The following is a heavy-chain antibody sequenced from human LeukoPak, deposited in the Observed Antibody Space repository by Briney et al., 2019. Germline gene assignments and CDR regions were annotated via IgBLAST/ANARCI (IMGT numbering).Heavy chain of an antibody. CDR1: GYTFTSYY. Sequence: ASVKVSCKASGYTFTSYYMHWVRQAPGQGLEWMGIINPSGGSTSYAQKFQGRATMTRDTSTSTVYMELSSLRSEDTAVYYCARGRDIVVVPAAIPSWFDPWGQGTLVTVSS. CDR2: INPSGGST. J-gene: IGHJ5*02. D-gene: IGHD2-2*02. CDR3: ARGRDIVVVPAAIPSWFDP. V-gene: IGHV1-46*01.